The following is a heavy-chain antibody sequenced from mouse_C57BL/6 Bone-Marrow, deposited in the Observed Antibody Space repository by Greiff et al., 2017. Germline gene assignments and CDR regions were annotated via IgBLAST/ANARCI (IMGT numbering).Heavy chain of an antibody. D-gene: IGHD2-5*01. V-gene: IGHV6-6*01. Sequence: DVQLQESGGGLVQPGGSMKLSCAASGFTFSDAWMDWVRQSPEKGLEWVAEIRNKANNHATYYAESVKGRFTISRDDSKGSVYLQMNSLRAEDTGIYYCTGGYSTLGFDYWGQGTTLTVSS. CDR3: TGGYSTLGFDY. CDR1: GFTFSDAW. J-gene: IGHJ2*01. CDR2: IRNKANNHAT.